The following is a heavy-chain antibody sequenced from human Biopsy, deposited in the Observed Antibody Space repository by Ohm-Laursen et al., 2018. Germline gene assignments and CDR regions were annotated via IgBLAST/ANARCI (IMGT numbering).Heavy chain of an antibody. J-gene: IGHJ1*01. V-gene: IGHV1-69*06. CDR3: ATKLTGYFHH. D-gene: IGHD3-9*01. CDR2: NIPILGTG. CDR1: GGTFSNYG. Sequence: ASVKGSCKAPGGTFSNYGVNWVQQAPGQGLEWLGGNIPILGTGNYAQKFQDRVTVAADTSTSTATMELRSLRSDDTAVYYCATKLTGYFHHWGQGTLVTVSS.